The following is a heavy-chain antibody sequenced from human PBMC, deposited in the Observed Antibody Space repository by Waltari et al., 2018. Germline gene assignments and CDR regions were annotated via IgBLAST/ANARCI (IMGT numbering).Heavy chain of an antibody. CDR1: RYTFSGYF. CDR2: INPSGGST. J-gene: IGHJ6*02. V-gene: IGHV1-46*01. CDR3: ARDRSYYYGPDTYYYYGMDV. Sequence: QVQLVQSGAEVKKPGASVKVSCKASRYTFSGYFMHWVRQAPGQGLEWMGIINPSGGSTSYAQKFQGRVTMTRDTSTSTVYMELSSLRSEDTAVYYCARDRSYYYGPDTYYYYGMDVWGQGTTVTVSS. D-gene: IGHD3-10*01.